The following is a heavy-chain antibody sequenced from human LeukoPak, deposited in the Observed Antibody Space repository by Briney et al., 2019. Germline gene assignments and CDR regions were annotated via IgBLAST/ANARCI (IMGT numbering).Heavy chain of an antibody. D-gene: IGHD3-3*01. CDR3: ARGPTYYDFWSGNNGWFDP. V-gene: IGHV4-59*01. CDR1: GGSISSYY. CDR2: IYYSGST. Sequence: SETLSLTRTVSGGSISSYYWSWIRQPPGKGLEWIGYIYYSGSTHYNPSLKSRVTISADTSKNQFSLKLNSVTAADTAVYYCARGPTYYDFWSGNNGWFDPWGQGTLVTVSS. J-gene: IGHJ5*02.